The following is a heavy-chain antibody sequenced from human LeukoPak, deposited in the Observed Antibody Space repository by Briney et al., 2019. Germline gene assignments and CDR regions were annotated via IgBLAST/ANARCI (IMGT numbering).Heavy chain of an antibody. D-gene: IGHD2-21*02. V-gene: IGHV3-13*01. CDR2: IGTAGDT. Sequence: GGSLRLSCAASGFTFSSYDMHWVRQATGKGLEWVSAIGTAGDTYYPGSVKGRFTISRENAKNSLYLQMNSLRAGDTAVYYCARGLVSGYYYGMDVWGQGTTVTVSS. CDR3: ARGLVSGYYYGMDV. CDR1: GFTFSSYD. J-gene: IGHJ6*02.